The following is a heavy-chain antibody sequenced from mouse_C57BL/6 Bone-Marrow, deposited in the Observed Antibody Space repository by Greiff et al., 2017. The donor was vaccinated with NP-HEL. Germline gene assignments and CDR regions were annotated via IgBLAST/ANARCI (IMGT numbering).Heavy chain of an antibody. CDR3: ANDYGSSYGYFDV. J-gene: IGHJ1*03. V-gene: IGHV1-81*01. CDR2: IYPRSGNT. CDR1: GYTFTSYG. D-gene: IGHD1-1*01. Sequence: VQLQQSGAELARPGASVKLSCKASGYTFTSYGISWVKQRTGQGLEWIGEIYPRSGNTYYNEKFKGKATLTADKSSSTAYMELRSLTSEDSAVYSCANDYGSSYGYFDVWGTGTTVTVSS.